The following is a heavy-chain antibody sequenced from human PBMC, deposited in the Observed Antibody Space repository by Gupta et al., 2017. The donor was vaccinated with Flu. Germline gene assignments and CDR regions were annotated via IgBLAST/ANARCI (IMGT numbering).Heavy chain of an antibody. CDR3: AKVYGDYSYDAFDI. CDR1: GFTFDDYA. J-gene: IGHJ3*02. V-gene: IGHV3-9*01. D-gene: IGHD4-17*01. Sequence: EVQLVESGGGLIQPGRSLRLSCAASGFTFDDYAMHWVRQAPGKGLEWVSGISWNSGSIGYADSVKGRFTIPRDNAKNSLYLQMNSLRAEDTALYYCAKVYGDYSYDAFDIWGQGTMVTVSS. CDR2: ISWNSGSI.